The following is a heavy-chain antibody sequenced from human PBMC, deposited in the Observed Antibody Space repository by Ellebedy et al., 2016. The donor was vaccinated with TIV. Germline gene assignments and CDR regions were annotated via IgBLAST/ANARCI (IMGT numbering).Heavy chain of an antibody. CDR1: GYTFTTYW. CDR2: IYPRDSDT. V-gene: IGHV5-51*01. J-gene: IGHJ5*02. Sequence: GGSLRLSCKGSGYTFTTYWIAWVRQKPGKGLEWMGFIYPRDSDTSYSPSSQGQVTISADKSTNTAYLQWNSLEASDTAMYYCARMVYGSGWDGYFDPWGQGTLVTVSP. D-gene: IGHD6-19*01. CDR3: ARMVYGSGWDGYFDP.